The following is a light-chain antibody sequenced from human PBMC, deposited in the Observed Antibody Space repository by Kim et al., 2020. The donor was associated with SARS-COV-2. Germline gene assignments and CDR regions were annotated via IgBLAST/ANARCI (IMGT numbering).Light chain of an antibody. CDR1: SSNIGSNY. CDR3: AAWDDSLSGYV. Sequence: QSVLTQPPSASGTPGQRVTISCSGSSSNIGSNYVYWFQQLPGTAPKLLIYRNNQRSSGVPDRFTGSKSGTSAALAISGLRSEDEADYYCAAWDDSLSGYVFGTGTKVTVL. CDR2: RNN. J-gene: IGLJ1*01. V-gene: IGLV1-47*01.